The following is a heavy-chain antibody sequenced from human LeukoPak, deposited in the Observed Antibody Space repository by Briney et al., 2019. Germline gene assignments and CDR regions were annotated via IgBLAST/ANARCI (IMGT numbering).Heavy chain of an antibody. CDR3: ARGYCSGRSCYMWYSDY. CDR1: GFTFSSYG. Sequence: GGSLRLSCAASGFTFSSYGMHWVRQAPGKGLEWVAVIWYDGSNKYYADSVKGRFTISRDNAKNSLYLLMNSPRAEDTAVYYCARGYCSGRSCYMWYSDYWGQGTLVTVSS. V-gene: IGHV3-33*01. D-gene: IGHD2-15*01. J-gene: IGHJ4*02. CDR2: IWYDGSNK.